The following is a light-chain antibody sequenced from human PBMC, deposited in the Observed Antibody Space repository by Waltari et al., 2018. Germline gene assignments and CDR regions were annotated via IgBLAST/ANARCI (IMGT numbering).Light chain of an antibody. CDR3: MQGAHWPPMYT. J-gene: IGKJ2*01. V-gene: IGKV2-30*01. Sequence: DIVMTQSPLSLSVTPGQPASISGRSSQSLVFNDGNTFLHWFQQRPGQSPRRLIYKVSNRDSGVPDRFSGSGSGTDFTLKISRVEAEDVGVYYCMQGAHWPPMYTFGQGTKLEI. CDR2: KVS. CDR1: QSLVFNDGNTF.